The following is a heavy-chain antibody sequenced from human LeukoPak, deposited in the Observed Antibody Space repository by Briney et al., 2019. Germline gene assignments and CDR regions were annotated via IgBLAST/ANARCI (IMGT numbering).Heavy chain of an antibody. CDR2: INPNSGGT. CDR1: GYTLTGYY. CDR3: ARERTYYYDAIDY. D-gene: IGHD3-22*01. V-gene: IGHV1-2*02. J-gene: IGHJ4*02. Sequence: ASVKVSCKASGYTLTGYYMHWVRQAPGQGLEWMGWINPNSGGTNYAQKFQGRVTMTTDTSTSTAYMELRSLRSDDTAVYYCARERTYYYDAIDYWGQGTLVTVSS.